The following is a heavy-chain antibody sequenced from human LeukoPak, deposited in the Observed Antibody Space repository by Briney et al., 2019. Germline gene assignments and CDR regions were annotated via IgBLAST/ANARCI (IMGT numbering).Heavy chain of an antibody. D-gene: IGHD3-10*01. Sequence: GSLRLSCAASGFTFSSYWMNWVRQAPGKGLEWVSSISSSSSYIYYADSVKGRFTISRGNAKNSLYLQMNSLRAEDTAVYYCARGPYGSGSYHDYWGQGTLVTVSS. CDR2: ISSSSSYI. CDR1: GFTFSSYW. J-gene: IGHJ4*02. V-gene: IGHV3-21*01. CDR3: ARGPYGSGSYHDY.